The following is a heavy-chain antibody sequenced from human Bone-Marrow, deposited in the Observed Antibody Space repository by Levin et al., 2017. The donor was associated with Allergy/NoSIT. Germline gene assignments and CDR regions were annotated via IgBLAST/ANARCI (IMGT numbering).Heavy chain of an antibody. CDR1: GVSFSNFA. D-gene: IGHD3-16*01. V-gene: IGHV3-23*01. J-gene: IGHJ4*02. CDR3: AKGMKEYASYYFDS. Sequence: GESLKISCAGSGVSFSNFAVSWVRQAPGKGLEWVSAISGSADSTYFADSVKGRFTISRDNSQNTVFLQMNSLGVEDTAVYYCAKGMKEYASYYFDSWGQGTLVTVSS. CDR2: ISGSADST.